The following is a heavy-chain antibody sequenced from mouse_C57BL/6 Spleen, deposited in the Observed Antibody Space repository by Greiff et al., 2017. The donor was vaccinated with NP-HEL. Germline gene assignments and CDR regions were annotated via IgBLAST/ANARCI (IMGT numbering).Heavy chain of an antibody. Sequence: VQLQQSGPELVKPGASVKIPCKASGYTFTDYNMDWVKQSHGKSLEWIGDINPNNGGTIYNQKFKGKATLTVDKSSSTAYMELRSLTSEDTAVYYCARLWRNYPDAMDYWGQGTSVTVSS. CDR3: ARLWRNYPDAMDY. CDR2: INPNNGGT. J-gene: IGHJ4*01. V-gene: IGHV1-18*01. CDR1: GYTFTDYN.